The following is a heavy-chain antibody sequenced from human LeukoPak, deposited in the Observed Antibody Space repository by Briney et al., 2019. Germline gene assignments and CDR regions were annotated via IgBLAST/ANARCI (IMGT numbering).Heavy chain of an antibody. J-gene: IGHJ5*02. Sequence: TPSETLSLTCTGSGGSISSGDYYWSWIRQPPGKGPEWIGYIYYSGSTYYDPSLKSRVTISVGTSKNQFSLKLSSVTAADTAVYYCARAPDYSISSVFVFDPWGQGTLVTVSS. D-gene: IGHD6-6*01. CDR3: ARAPDYSISSVFVFDP. V-gene: IGHV4-30-4*08. CDR2: IYYSGST. CDR1: GGSISSGDYY.